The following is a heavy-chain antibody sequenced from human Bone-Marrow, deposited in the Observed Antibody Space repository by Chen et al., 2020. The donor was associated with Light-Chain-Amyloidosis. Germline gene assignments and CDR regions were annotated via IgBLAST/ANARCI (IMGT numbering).Heavy chain of an antibody. D-gene: IGHD1-7*01. CDR1: GGSVSSSAFY. J-gene: IGHJ6*03. V-gene: IGHV4-39*01. CDR3: TRPRTGTTTGAYYYMDV. CDR2: IYHSGST. Sequence: QVQLQESGPGLVKPSETLFLTCTVSGGSVSSSAFYWGWIRQPPGKWLEWIGHIYHSGSTYYNPSLKSRVSLSVDTTKNQFSLNLGSVTAADTAVYYCTRPRTGTTTGAYYYMDVWGKGTTVIVSS.